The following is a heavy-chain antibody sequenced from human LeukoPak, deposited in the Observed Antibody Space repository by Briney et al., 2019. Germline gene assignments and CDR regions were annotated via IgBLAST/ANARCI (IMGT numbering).Heavy chain of an antibody. V-gene: IGHV1-2*02. J-gene: IGHJ6*02. D-gene: IGHD3-3*01. CDR2: INPNSGGT. CDR3: ARVSTDDSRVDYYGMDV. CDR1: GYTFTGYY. Sequence: ASVKVSCKASGYTFTGYYMHWVRQAPGQGPEWMGWINPNSGGTNYAQKFQGRVTMTRDTSISTAYMELSRLRSDDTAVYYCARVSTDDSRVDYYGMDVWGQGTTVTVSS.